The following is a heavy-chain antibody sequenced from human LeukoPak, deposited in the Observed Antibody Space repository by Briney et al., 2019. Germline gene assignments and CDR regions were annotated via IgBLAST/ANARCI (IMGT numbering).Heavy chain of an antibody. CDR2: INHSGST. V-gene: IGHV4-34*01. D-gene: IGHD6-6*01. Sequence: TSETLSLTCAVYGGSFSGYYWSWIRQPPGKGLEWIGEINHSGSTNYNPSLKSRVTISVDTSKNQFSLKLSSVTAADTAVYYCARGSSSGGGFDYWGQGTLVTVSS. CDR3: ARGSSSGGGFDY. CDR1: GGSFSGYY. J-gene: IGHJ4*02.